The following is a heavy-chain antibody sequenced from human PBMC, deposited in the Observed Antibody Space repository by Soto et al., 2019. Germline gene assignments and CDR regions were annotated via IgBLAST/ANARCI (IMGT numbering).Heavy chain of an antibody. D-gene: IGHD5-18*01. Sequence: GGSLRLSCAASGFTFSSYWMSWVRQAPGKGLEWVANIKQDGSEKYYVDSVKGRFTISRDNAKNSLYLQMNSLRAEDTAVYYCAREGGYSYGYEFDYWGQGTLVTVSS. CDR3: AREGGYSYGYEFDY. J-gene: IGHJ4*02. V-gene: IGHV3-7*01. CDR2: IKQDGSEK. CDR1: GFTFSSYW.